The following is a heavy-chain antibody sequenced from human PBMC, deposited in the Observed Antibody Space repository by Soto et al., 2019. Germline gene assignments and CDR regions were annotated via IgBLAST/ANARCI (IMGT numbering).Heavy chain of an antibody. Sequence: SVKVSCKSSGGSFSTYAISWVRQAPGQGLEWMGGIIPIFGTPNYAQKFQGRVTITADRSTSTAYLELNSLRSEDTAVYYCAAPPTDGYKVPDPSTYYYYGLDVWGQGTTVTVSS. CDR1: GGSFSTYA. CDR3: AAPPTDGYKVPDPSTYYYYGLDV. V-gene: IGHV1-69*06. D-gene: IGHD5-12*01. CDR2: IIPIFGTP. J-gene: IGHJ6*02.